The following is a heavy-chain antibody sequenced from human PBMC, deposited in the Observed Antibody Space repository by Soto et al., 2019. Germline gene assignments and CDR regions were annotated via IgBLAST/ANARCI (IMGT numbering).Heavy chain of an antibody. J-gene: IGHJ6*02. CDR3: GEGRFGEWGYAMDG. CDR2: ISSSGSSI. Sequence: QVQLVESGGGLVKPGGSLRLSCAASGLTFSDCYMNWIRQAPGKGLEWVSYISSSGSSINYAGSVKGRFTISRDNAKNPLYLQKNSLRAEEPAMYYLGEGRFGEWGYAMDGWGQGTTVTVSS. D-gene: IGHD3-10*01. CDR1: GLTFSDCY. V-gene: IGHV3-11*01.